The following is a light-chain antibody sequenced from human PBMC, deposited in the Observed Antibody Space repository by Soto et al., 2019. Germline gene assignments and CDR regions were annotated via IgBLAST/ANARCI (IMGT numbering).Light chain of an antibody. CDR2: GAS. J-gene: IGKJ5*01. CDR1: QSVSSNY. Sequence: ESVLTQSPGSLSLSPGERATLSCRASQSVSSNYLAWYQHKPGQAPRLLIYGASSRATGIPDRFSGSGSGTHFTLTISRLEPEDCAVYYCQHYGSSLSITFGQGTRLEIK. V-gene: IGKV3-20*01. CDR3: QHYGSSLSIT.